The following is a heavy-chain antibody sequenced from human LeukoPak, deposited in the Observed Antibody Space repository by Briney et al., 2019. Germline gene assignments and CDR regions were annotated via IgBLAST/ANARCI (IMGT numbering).Heavy chain of an antibody. V-gene: IGHV1-46*01. CDR1: GYTFSTYY. D-gene: IGHD1-1*01. Sequence: GASVKVSCKASGYTFSTYYLHWVRQAPAEGLEWMGIISPSGATTSYAQKFQGRITMTTDTSTGTVYMALSSLKSEDTAVYYCARGPPNADPYFDLWGQGTLVTVSS. J-gene: IGHJ4*02. CDR2: ISPSGATT. CDR3: ARGPPNADPYFDL.